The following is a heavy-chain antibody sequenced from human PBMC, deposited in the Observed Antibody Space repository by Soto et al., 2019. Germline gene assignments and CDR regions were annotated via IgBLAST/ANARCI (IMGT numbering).Heavy chain of an antibody. D-gene: IGHD4-17*01. Sequence: SETLSLTCTVSGGSISSYYWSWIRQPPGKGLEWIGYIYYSGSTNYNPSLKSRVTISVDTSKNQFSLKLSSVTAADTAVYYCARGYGDYFGASDYWGQGTLVTVSS. CDR2: IYYSGST. CDR3: ARGYGDYFGASDY. J-gene: IGHJ4*02. CDR1: GGSISSYY. V-gene: IGHV4-59*01.